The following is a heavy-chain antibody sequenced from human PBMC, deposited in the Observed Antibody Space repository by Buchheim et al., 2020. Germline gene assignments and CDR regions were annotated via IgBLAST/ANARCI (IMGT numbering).Heavy chain of an antibody. J-gene: IGHJ6*02. CDR2: IYYSGST. D-gene: IGHD2-15*01. V-gene: IGHV4-59*01. Sequence: QVQLQESGPGLVKPSETLSLTCTVSGGPISSYHWSWIRQPPGKGLEWIGYIYYSGSTNYNPSLKSRVTISVDTSKNQFSLKLSSVTAADTAVYYCAREVLGYCSGGSCYSSYYYGMDVWGQGTT. CDR3: AREVLGYCSGGSCYSSYYYGMDV. CDR1: GGPISSYH.